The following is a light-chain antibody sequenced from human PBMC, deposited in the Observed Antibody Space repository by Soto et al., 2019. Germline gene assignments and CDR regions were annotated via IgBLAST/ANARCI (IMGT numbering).Light chain of an antibody. J-gene: IGKJ3*01. V-gene: IGKV3-15*01. CDR2: GAS. CDR3: QQYNHWPYT. Sequence: EIVMTQSPATLSVSPGEGATLSCRASQSVYSNLAWYQQKPGQPPRLLIYGASTRATGIPARSSGSGSGTEFTFTISSLQSEDFAAYYCQQYNHWPYTFGPGTKVDIK. CDR1: QSVYSN.